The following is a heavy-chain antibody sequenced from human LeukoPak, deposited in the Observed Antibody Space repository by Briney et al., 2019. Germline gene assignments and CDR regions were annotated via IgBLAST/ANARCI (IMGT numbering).Heavy chain of an antibody. J-gene: IGHJ5*02. CDR1: GFSLSTSGVG. Sequence: SGPTLVNPTQTLTLTCTFSGFSLSTSGVGVGWIRQPPGKGLEWIGYIYDSGSTYYNPSLKSRVTISVDTSKNQFSLKLSSVTAADTAVYYCAIRYQLLSGAFDPWGQGTLVTVSS. CDR3: AIRYQLLSGAFDP. D-gene: IGHD2-2*01. V-gene: IGHV4-30-4*08. CDR2: IYDSGST.